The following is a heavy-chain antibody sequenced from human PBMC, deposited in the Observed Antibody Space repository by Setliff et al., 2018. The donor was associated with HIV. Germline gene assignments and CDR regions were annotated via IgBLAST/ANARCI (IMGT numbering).Heavy chain of an antibody. V-gene: IGHV3-30*02. J-gene: IGHJ5*01. D-gene: IGHD3-9*01. CDR2: IRYDGSHK. Sequence: GGSLRLSCTASGFTFSYYGMYWVRQAPGKGLEWVAFIRYDGSHKYYGDSVKGRFTISRDNSKNTVYLQMNSLRVDDTAIYYCASPTPSYYDVLTGFSDWFDSWGQGTQVTVSS. CDR3: ASPTPSYYDVLTGFSDWFDS. CDR1: GFTFSYYG.